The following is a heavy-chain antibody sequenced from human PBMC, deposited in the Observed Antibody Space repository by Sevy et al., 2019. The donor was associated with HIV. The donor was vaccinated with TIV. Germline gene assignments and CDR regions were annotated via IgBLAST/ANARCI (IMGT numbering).Heavy chain of an antibody. Sequence: SETLSLTCFVSGDSINSGYYWGWIRHSPGKGLEWIGSIYHSGTTYYNPSLKSRVTISVDMSKNQFALTLTSVTAADTAVYYCVREIGRTSLMVWGQGTLVTVSS. CDR1: GDSINSGYY. D-gene: IGHD2-8*01. V-gene: IGHV4-38-2*02. CDR2: IYHSGTT. CDR3: VREIGRTSLMV. J-gene: IGHJ4*02.